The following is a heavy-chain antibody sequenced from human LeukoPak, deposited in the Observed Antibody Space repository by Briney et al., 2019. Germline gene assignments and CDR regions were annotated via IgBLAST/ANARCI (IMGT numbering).Heavy chain of an antibody. CDR3: AKGADYDFWSGYYTGVFDI. CDR1: GFTFKSYA. J-gene: IGHJ3*02. D-gene: IGHD3-3*01. V-gene: IGHV3-23*01. Sequence: PGGSLRLSCAASGFTFKSYAMSWVRQAPGKGLEWVSSISGSGDNTYYADSVKGRFTISRDNSKNTLRLQINSLRADDTALYYRAKGADYDFWSGYYTGVFDIWGQGTMVTVSS. CDR2: ISGSGDNT.